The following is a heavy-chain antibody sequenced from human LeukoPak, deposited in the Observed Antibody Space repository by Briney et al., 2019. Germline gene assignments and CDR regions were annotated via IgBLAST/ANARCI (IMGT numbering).Heavy chain of an antibody. J-gene: IGHJ4*02. D-gene: IGHD6-6*01. Sequence: PSETLSLTCAVYGGSFSGYYWSWIRQPPGKGLEWIGGINHSGSTNYNPSLKSRVTISVDTSKNQFSLKLSSVTAADTAVYYCARHGSYSSSESYFDYWGQGTLVTVSS. CDR3: ARHGSYSSSESYFDY. CDR2: INHSGST. CDR1: GGSFSGYY. V-gene: IGHV4-34*01.